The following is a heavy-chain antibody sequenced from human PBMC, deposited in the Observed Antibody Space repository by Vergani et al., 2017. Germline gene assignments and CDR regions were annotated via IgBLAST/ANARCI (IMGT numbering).Heavy chain of an antibody. CDR1: GGSFSGYY. D-gene: IGHD2-2*01. CDR3: ARAFRGYCSSTSCFSPIN. CDR2: INHSGST. Sequence: QVQLQQWGAGLLKPSETLSLTCAVYGGSFSGYYWSWIRQPPGKGLEWIGEINHSGSTNYNPSLKSRVTISVDTSKNQFSLKLSSVTAADTAVYYCARAFRGYCSSTSCFSPINWGQGTLVTVSS. V-gene: IGHV4-34*01. J-gene: IGHJ4*02.